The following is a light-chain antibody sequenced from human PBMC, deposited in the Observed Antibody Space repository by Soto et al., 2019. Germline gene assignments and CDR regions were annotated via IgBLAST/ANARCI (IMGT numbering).Light chain of an antibody. CDR2: EES. Sequence: DIQMPQSPSTLPASVGARVTITCRASQSISNWLAWYQQKPGKPPKLLIYEESTLHSGVPSRFSGRKSGTQFTLTIDSLQPEDFATYYCQQVKTYPRTFGGGTKVDIK. V-gene: IGKV1-5*01. CDR1: QSISNW. CDR3: QQVKTYPRT. J-gene: IGKJ4*01.